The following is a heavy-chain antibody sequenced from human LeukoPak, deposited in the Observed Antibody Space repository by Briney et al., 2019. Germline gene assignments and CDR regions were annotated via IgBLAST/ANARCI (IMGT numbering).Heavy chain of an antibody. D-gene: IGHD3-9*01. V-gene: IGHV4-31*03. J-gene: IGHJ4*02. CDR1: GGSISSGGYY. CDR3: ARALRYSPDY. Sequence: SETLSLTCTVSGGSISSGGYYWSWIRQHPGKGLEWIGYIYYSGSTYYNPSLKSRVTMSVDTSKNQFSLKLSSLTAADTAVYYCARALRYSPDYWGQGTLVTVSS. CDR2: IYYSGST.